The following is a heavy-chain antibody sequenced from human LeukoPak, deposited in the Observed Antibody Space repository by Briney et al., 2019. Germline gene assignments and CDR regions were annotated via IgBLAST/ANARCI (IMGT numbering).Heavy chain of an antibody. V-gene: IGHV3-13*01. CDR3: ASSPAYSSSWYAIDK. Sequence: GGSLRLSCAASGFTFTNYDMHWVRQAAGKGLEWVSAIGTAGDTYYPGSVKGRFTISRENAKNSLYLQMSSLSAGDTAVYYCASSPAYSSSWYAIDKWGQGTLVTVSS. D-gene: IGHD6-13*01. J-gene: IGHJ4*02. CDR1: GFTFTNYD. CDR2: IGTAGDT.